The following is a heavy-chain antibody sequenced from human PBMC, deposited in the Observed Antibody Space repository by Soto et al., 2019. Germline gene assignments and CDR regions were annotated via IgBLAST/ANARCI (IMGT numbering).Heavy chain of an antibody. CDR1: GFFFSSYT. CDR2: ISGNSGYI. Sequence: EVQLVESGGGLVKPGGSLRLSCAGSGFFFSSYTMNWVRQAPGKGLEWVSSISGNSGYIYYADSVKGRFTISRDNAKNALFLQIKNLRAEDTAVYYCASEITVDGRAGYWGQGTLVTVSS. CDR3: ASEITVDGRAGY. D-gene: IGHD6-19*01. V-gene: IGHV3-21*01. J-gene: IGHJ4*02.